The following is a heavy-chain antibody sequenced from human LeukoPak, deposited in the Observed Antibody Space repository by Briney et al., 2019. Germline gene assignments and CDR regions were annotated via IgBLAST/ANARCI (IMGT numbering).Heavy chain of an antibody. Sequence: GGSLRLSCAASGFTFSDYYMSWIRQAPGKGLEWVSYISSSSSYTNYAGSVKGRFTISRDNAKNSLYLQMNSLRAEDTAVYYCARDPRYGSGANAYWGQGTLVTVSS. J-gene: IGHJ4*02. D-gene: IGHD3-10*01. CDR3: ARDPRYGSGANAY. CDR2: ISSSSSYT. V-gene: IGHV3-11*06. CDR1: GFTFSDYY.